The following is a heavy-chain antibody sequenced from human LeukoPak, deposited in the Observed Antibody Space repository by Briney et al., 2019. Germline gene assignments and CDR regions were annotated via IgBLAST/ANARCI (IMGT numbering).Heavy chain of an antibody. Sequence: RGSLRLSCAASGFTFSSYAMSWVRQAPGKGLEWVSAISGSGGSTYYADSVKGRFTISRDNSKNTLYLQMNSLRAEDTAVYYCAKVKWSTVVMGFDYWGQGTLVTVSS. V-gene: IGHV3-23*01. CDR2: ISGSGGST. D-gene: IGHD4-23*01. CDR1: GFTFSSYA. CDR3: AKVKWSTVVMGFDY. J-gene: IGHJ4*02.